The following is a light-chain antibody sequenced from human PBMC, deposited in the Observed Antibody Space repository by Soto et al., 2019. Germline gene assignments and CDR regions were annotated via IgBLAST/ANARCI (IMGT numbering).Light chain of an antibody. CDR2: AVS. CDR1: NSDVGTYNY. J-gene: IGLJ1*01. CDR3: SSYTTSTSYV. V-gene: IGLV2-14*03. Sequence: QSALTQPASVSGSPGQSITISCTGTNSDVGTYNYVSWYQHHPGKAPKLMIFAVSNRPSGVSYRFSGSKSGNTASLTISGLQAEDEADYYCSSYTTSTSYVFGSGTKVTVL.